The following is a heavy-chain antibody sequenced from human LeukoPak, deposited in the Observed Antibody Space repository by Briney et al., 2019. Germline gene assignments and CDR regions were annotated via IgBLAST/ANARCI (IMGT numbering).Heavy chain of an antibody. Sequence: GESLKISCKGSGYSFTNYWIGWVRQMPGKGLEWMGIIYPGDSDTRYSPSFQGHVTVSADKSISTAYLQWSSLKASDTAMYYCARRGYNYGYYFDYWGQGTLVTVSA. J-gene: IGHJ4*02. V-gene: IGHV5-51*01. CDR2: IYPGDSDT. CDR3: ARRGYNYGYYFDY. D-gene: IGHD5-18*01. CDR1: GYSFTNYW.